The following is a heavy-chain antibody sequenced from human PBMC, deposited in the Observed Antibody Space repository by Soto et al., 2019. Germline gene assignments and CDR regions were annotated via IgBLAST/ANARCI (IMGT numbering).Heavy chain of an antibody. Sequence: SETLSLTCTVSGGSISSYYWSWIRQPPGKGLEWIGYIYYSGSTNYNPSLKSRVTISVDTSKNQFSLKLSSVTAADTAVYYCARTVYYDSSGYHDYWGQGTLVTVSS. CDR2: IYYSGST. V-gene: IGHV4-59*01. D-gene: IGHD3-22*01. CDR1: GGSISSYY. CDR3: ARTVYYDSSGYHDY. J-gene: IGHJ4*02.